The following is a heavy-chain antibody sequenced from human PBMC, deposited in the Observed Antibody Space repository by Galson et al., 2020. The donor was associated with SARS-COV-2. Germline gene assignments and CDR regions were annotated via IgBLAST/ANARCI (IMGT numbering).Heavy chain of an antibody. CDR1: GFTFSSFW. D-gene: IGHD3-22*01. CDR2: ISKDGSET. J-gene: IGHJ6*02. Sequence: TGGSLRLSCAASGFTFSSFWMHWVRQTPGKGLVWVSRISKDGSETSYANSVRGRFTISRDNAKNTLYLQMNSLRAEDTGVYYCARGKWFELDVWGQGATVTVSS. V-gene: IGHV3-74*01. CDR3: ARGKWFELDV.